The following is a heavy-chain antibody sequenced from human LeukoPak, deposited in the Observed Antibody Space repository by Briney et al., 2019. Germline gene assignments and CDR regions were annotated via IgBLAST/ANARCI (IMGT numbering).Heavy chain of an antibody. V-gene: IGHV3-49*04. CDR1: GFTFGDYG. D-gene: IGHD3-22*01. Sequence: PGGSLRLSCTASGFTFGDYGMSWVRQAPGKGLEWVGFIRSKAYGGTTEYAASVKGRFTISRDDSKSIAYLQMNSLKTEDTAVYYCTRGDYYDTSGYYFLFDYWAREPWSPSPQ. CDR3: TRGDYYDTSGYYFLFDY. J-gene: IGHJ4*02. CDR2: IRSKAYGGTT.